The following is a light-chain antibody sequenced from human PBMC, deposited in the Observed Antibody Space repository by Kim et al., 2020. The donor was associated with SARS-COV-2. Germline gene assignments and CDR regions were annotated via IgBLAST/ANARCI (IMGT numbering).Light chain of an antibody. CDR3: SSYAGSSTWV. V-gene: IGLV2-14*02. CDR2: DVS. J-gene: IGLJ3*02. Sequence: GQSITISCTGTSRDVGSYNVVSWYQQHPGKAPKLMIYDVSKRPSGVSNRFSGSKSGNTASLTISGLQAEDEADYYCSSYAGSSTWVFGGGTQVTVL. CDR1: SRDVGSYNV.